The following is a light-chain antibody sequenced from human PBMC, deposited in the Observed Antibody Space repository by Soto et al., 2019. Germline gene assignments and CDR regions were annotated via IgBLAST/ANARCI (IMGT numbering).Light chain of an antibody. CDR3: QQRSNWPPIT. CDR1: QSVSSY. CDR2: GAS. J-gene: IGKJ5*01. Sequence: EIVMTQSPATLSVSPGEGATLSLRAIQSVSSYLAWYQQKPGQAPRLLIYGASFRATDIPDRFSGSGSGTDFTLTISSLEPEDFAVYYCQQRSNWPPITFGQGTRLEIK. V-gene: IGKV3-11*01.